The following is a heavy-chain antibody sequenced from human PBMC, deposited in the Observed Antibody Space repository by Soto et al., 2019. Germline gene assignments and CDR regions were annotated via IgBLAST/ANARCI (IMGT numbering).Heavy chain of an antibody. D-gene: IGHD6-13*01. CDR2: ISSTSRHT. V-gene: IGHV3-11*06. CDR1: GFTFSEYY. J-gene: IGHJ4*02. CDR3: ARAASAAGSRYFDY. Sequence: GGSLRLSSAAPGFTFSEYYVTWIRQAPGKGLEWLSYISSTSRHTDYADSVKGRFTISRDNANNSLYLQMNSLRVDDTAVYFCARAASAAGSRYFDYWGQGALVTVSS.